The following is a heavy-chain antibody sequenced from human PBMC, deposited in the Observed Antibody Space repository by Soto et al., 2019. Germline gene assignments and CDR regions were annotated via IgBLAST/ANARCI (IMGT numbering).Heavy chain of an antibody. Sequence: EVQLLESGGGLVQPGGALRLSCAASGFTFSSHAMSWVRQAPGKGLEWVSSINAGGDGSYYEYSVKGRFTISRANSNNKLEMQMNRLRTEDKAVYYFARELWWYIHCVQGTLVTVYS. CDR2: INAGGDGS. CDR1: GFTFSSHA. CDR3: ARELWWYIH. D-gene: IGHD2-15*01. J-gene: IGHJ4*02. V-gene: IGHV3-23*01.